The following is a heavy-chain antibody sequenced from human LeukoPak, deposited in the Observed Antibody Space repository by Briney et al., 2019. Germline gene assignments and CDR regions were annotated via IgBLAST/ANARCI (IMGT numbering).Heavy chain of an antibody. Sequence: ASVKVSCKASGYTFTGYYMHWVRQAPGQGLEWMGWINPNSGGTNYAQKFQGRVTMTRDTSISTAYMELSRLRSDDTAVYYCAGSGSTYYYYYMDVWGKGTTVTVYS. CDR3: AGSGSTYYYYYMDV. CDR2: INPNSGGT. J-gene: IGHJ6*03. V-gene: IGHV1-2*02. D-gene: IGHD3-10*01. CDR1: GYTFTGYY.